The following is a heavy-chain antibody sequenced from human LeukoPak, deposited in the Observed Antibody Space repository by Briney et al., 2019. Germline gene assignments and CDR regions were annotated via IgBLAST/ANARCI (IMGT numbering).Heavy chain of an antibody. Sequence: SGTLSLTCTVSGGPVSSSSYYWGWVRQSPEKGLECIGTISYAGDTYYNPSLESRLTISVDTSKNQFSLKLRSVTAADTAVYYCATWDSGRYSQIDNWGQGTLVTVSS. V-gene: IGHV4-39*01. D-gene: IGHD1-26*01. CDR2: ISYAGDT. J-gene: IGHJ4*02. CDR1: GGPVSSSSYY. CDR3: ATWDSGRYSQIDN.